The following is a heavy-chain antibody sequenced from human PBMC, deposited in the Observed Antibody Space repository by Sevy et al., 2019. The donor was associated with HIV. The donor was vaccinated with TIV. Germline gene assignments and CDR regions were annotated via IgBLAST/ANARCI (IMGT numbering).Heavy chain of an antibody. D-gene: IGHD4-17*01. CDR1: GFTFSNYA. V-gene: IGHV3-64D*06. CDR2: ISGNGGST. CDR3: VSKKYGDSKDGAFDI. J-gene: IGHJ3*02. Sequence: GGSLRLSCSASGFTFSNYAMHWVRQAPGKGLEYVSAISGNGGSTYYAGSVKGRFTISRDNSKNTLYFQMSSLRAEDTAVYYCVSKKYGDSKDGAFDIWGQGTMVTVSS.